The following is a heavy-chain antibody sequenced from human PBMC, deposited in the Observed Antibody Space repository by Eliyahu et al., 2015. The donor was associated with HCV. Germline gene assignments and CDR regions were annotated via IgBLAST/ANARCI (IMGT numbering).Heavy chain of an antibody. CDR2: ISGSGGST. CDR1: GFTFSSYA. J-gene: IGHJ6*03. Sequence: EVQLLESGGGLVQPGGSLRLSCAASGFTFSSYAMSWVRQAPGKGLEWVSAISGSGGSTYYADSVKGRFTISRDNSKNTLYLQMNSLRAEDTAVYYCAKDLWDIVVVPAASTYYYYYYMDVWGKGTTVTVSS. V-gene: IGHV3-23*01. CDR3: AKDLWDIVVVPAASTYYYYYYMDV. D-gene: IGHD2-2*01.